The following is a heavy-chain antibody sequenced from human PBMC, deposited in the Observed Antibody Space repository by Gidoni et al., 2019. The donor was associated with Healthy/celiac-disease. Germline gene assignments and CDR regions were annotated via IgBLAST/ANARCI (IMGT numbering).Heavy chain of an antibody. Sequence: QVQLQESGPGLVKPSQTLSLTCTVAGGSISSGGYYWSWIRQNPGKGLEGIGYIYYSGSTYYNPSLKSRVTIAVDTSKSQFSLKLSSETAADTAVYYCARGFGTMIPARPGPWGQGTLVTVSS. V-gene: IGHV4-31*03. J-gene: IGHJ5*02. CDR2: IYYSGST. CDR1: GGSISSGGYY. CDR3: ARGFGTMIPARPGP. D-gene: IGHD3-22*01.